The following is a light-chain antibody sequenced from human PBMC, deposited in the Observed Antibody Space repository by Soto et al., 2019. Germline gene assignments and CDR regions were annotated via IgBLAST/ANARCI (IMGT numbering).Light chain of an antibody. V-gene: IGLV2-14*01. Sequence: QSALTQPASVSGSPGQSITISCTGTSSDVGGYNYVSWYQQHPGEAPQLMIYGVSNRPSGVSNRFSGSKSGNTASLTISGLQDEDEADYYCSSNTSSSTLYVVFGGGTKLTVL. CDR3: SSNTSSSTLYVV. CDR1: SSDVGGYNY. CDR2: GVS. J-gene: IGLJ2*01.